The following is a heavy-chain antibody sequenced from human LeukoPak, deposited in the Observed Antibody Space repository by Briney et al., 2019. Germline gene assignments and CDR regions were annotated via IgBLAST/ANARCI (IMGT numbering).Heavy chain of an antibody. CDR1: GFTLSDYS. J-gene: IGHJ5*02. CDR2: ISSTSSYI. D-gene: IGHD3-10*02. V-gene: IGHV3-21*01. Sequence: PGESLRLSCAASGFTLSDYSMNWVRQAPGKGLEWVSSISSTSSYIYYADSVKGRFSISRDNDKNSLYLQMNSLRAEDTAVYYCARVESSWTMSWGQGTLVTVSS. CDR3: ARVESSWTMS.